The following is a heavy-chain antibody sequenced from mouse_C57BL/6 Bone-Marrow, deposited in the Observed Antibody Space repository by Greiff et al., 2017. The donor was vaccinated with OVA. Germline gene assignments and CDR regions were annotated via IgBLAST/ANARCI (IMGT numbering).Heavy chain of an antibody. CDR3: ARMGTAEATWAWFAY. D-gene: IGHD3-2*02. Sequence: QVHVKQPGAELVRPGSSVKLSCKASGYTFTSYWMHWVKQRPIQGLEWIGNIDPSDSETHYNQKFKDKATLTVDKSSSTAYMQRSSLTSEDSAVYDCARMGTAEATWAWFAYWGQGTLVTVSA. J-gene: IGHJ3*01. CDR1: GYTFTSYW. V-gene: IGHV1-52*01. CDR2: IDPSDSET.